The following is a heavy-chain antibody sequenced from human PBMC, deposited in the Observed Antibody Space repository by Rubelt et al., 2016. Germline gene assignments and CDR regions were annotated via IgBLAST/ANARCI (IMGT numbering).Heavy chain of an antibody. CDR2: IFSNDEK. Sequence: QVTLKESGPVLVKPTETLTLTCTVSGFSLSNARMGVSWIRQPPGKALEWLAHIFSNDEKSYSTSLKSRLTISKETAKSQVVLTMTNMDPVDTATYYCARITRVTTFRLFDPWGQGTLVTVSS. D-gene: IGHD2/OR15-2a*01. CDR1: GFSLSNARMG. CDR3: ARITRVTTFRLFDP. J-gene: IGHJ5*02. V-gene: IGHV2-26*01.